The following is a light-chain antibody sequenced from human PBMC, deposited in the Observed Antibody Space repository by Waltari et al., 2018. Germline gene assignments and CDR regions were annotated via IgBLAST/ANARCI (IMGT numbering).Light chain of an antibody. Sequence: QPVLTQPPSASASLGASVTPTCTLSSGHSNYKVDWYQQRPGKGPRFVMRVGTGGIVGSKGDGIPDRFSVLGSGLIRYLTIKNIQEEDESDYHCAADHGSGSNFVYVFGGGTKVTVL. J-gene: IGLJ3*02. V-gene: IGLV9-49*01. CDR3: AADHGSGSNFVYV. CDR2: VGTGGIVG. CDR1: SGHSNYK.